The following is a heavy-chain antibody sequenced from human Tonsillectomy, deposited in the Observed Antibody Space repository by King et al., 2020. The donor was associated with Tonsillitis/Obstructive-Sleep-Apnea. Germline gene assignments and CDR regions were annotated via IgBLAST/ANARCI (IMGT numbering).Heavy chain of an antibody. Sequence: ITLKESGPTLVKPPQTLTLTCTFSGFSLSTSGVGVGWIRQPPGKALEWLALIYWDDDKRYSPSLKSRLTITKDTSKNQVVLTMTNMDTVDTATYYCARSQLLYGSGTYSDYWGSGTLVTVSS. CDR2: IYWDDDK. CDR1: GFSLSTSGVG. V-gene: IGHV2-5*02. J-gene: IGHJ4*02. D-gene: IGHD3-10*01. CDR3: ARSQLLYGSGTYSDY.